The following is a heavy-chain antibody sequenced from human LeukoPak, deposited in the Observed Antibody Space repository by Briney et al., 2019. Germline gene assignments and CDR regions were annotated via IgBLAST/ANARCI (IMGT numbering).Heavy chain of an antibody. Sequence: GESLKISCKGSGYSFTTYWIAWVRQMPGKGLEWMGIINIGDSDTRYSPSFQGQVTMSADKSISTAYLHWSSLKASDTTMYYCATVASAWYRAELDPWGQGTLVSVSS. J-gene: IGHJ5*02. CDR2: INIGDSDT. D-gene: IGHD6-19*01. CDR1: GYSFTTYW. V-gene: IGHV5-51*01. CDR3: ATVASAWYRAELDP.